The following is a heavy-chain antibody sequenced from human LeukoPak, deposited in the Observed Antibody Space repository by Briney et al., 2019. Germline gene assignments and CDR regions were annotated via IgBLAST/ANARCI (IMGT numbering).Heavy chain of an antibody. J-gene: IGHJ3*02. Sequence: GGSLRLSCAASGFTFSSYGMHWVRQAPGKGREWVAVIWYDGSNKYYADSVKGRFTISRDNSKNTLYLQMNSLRAEDTAVYYCARDSVYYDSSGYPSTFDTWGQGTMVTVSS. V-gene: IGHV3-33*01. CDR3: ARDSVYYDSSGYPSTFDT. CDR2: IWYDGSNK. CDR1: GFTFSSYG. D-gene: IGHD3-22*01.